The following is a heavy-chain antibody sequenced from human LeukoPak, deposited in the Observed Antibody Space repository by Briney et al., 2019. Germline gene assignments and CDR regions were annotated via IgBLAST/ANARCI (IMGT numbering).Heavy chain of an antibody. CDR1: GFTFDDYA. V-gene: IGHV3-9*01. CDR3: AKDLGRFGELSYYFDY. J-gene: IGHJ4*02. CDR2: ISWNSGRI. Sequence: GGSLRLSCAASGFTFDDYAMHWVRQAPGKGLEWVSGISWNSGRIGYADSVKGRFTISRDNAKNSLYLQMNSLRAEDTALYYCAKDLGRFGELSYYFDYWGQGTLVTVSS. D-gene: IGHD3-10*01.